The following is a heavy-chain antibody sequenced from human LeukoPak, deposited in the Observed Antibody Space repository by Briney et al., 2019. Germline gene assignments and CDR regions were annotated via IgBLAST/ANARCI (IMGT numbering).Heavy chain of an antibody. CDR2: IYYSGDT. V-gene: IGHV4-59*01. D-gene: IGHD7-27*01. J-gene: IGHJ2*01. CDR1: GVSISSSY. CDR3: AKHWGYSFLYFDL. Sequence: SETLSLTCTVSGVSISSSYWSWFRQPPGQGQEWIGYIYYSGDTNQNPSLKSRVSISLDTSRNQFSLELTSVTAADTAVYYCAKHWGYSFLYFDLWGRGTLVTVSS.